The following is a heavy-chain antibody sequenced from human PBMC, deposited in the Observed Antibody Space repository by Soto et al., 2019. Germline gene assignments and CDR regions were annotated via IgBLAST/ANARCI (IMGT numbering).Heavy chain of an antibody. D-gene: IGHD3-10*01. CDR1: GDSVSRGSYY. V-gene: IGHV4-61*03. CDR2: IYYSGST. J-gene: IGHJ5*02. Sequence: SVTLSLTCTVSGDSVSRGSYYWSWIRQLPGKGLEWIGYIYYSGSTYYNPSLKSRVTISVDTSKNHFSLKLNSVTAADTAVYYCARDQRNSGSPRFDPWGQGTLVTVSS. CDR3: ARDQRNSGSPRFDP.